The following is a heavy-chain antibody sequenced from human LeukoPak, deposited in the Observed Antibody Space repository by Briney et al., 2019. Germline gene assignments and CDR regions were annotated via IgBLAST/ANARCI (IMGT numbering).Heavy chain of an antibody. Sequence: GGSLRLSCAASGFTFSDYYMSWIRQAPGKGLEWVSYISSSGSTIYYADSVKGRFTISRDNAKNSLYLQMNSLRAEDTAVYYRARAPSSGWSYYFDYWGQGTLVTVSS. CDR2: ISSSGSTI. D-gene: IGHD6-19*01. CDR1: GFTFSDYY. J-gene: IGHJ4*02. V-gene: IGHV3-11*04. CDR3: ARAPSSGWSYYFDY.